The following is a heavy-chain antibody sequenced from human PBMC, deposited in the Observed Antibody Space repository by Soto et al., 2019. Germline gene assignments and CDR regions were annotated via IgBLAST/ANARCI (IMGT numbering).Heavy chain of an antibody. J-gene: IGHJ4*02. CDR2: ISYDGSNK. CDR1: GFTFSSYG. D-gene: IGHD3-16*01. V-gene: IGHV3-30*18. CDR3: AKDLINRLSGPLDY. Sequence: GGSLRLSCAASGFTFSSYGMHWVRQAPGKGLEWVAVISYDGSNKYYADSVKGRFTISRDNSKNTLYLQMNSLRAEDTAVYYCAKDLINRLSGPLDYWGQGTPVTVSS.